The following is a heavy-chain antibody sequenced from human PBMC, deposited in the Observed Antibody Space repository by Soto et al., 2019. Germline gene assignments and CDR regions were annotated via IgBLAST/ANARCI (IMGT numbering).Heavy chain of an antibody. V-gene: IGHV1-18*01. D-gene: IGHD2-2*01. Sequence: QVQLVQSGAEVKKPGASVKVSFKASGYTFTNYGVSWVRQAPGQWLEWMGWISAYNGNTNYAQKLQGRVTMTTDTSTSTAYMELRSLRSDDTAVYYCASSFTSSQWRYGMDVWGQGTTVTVSS. J-gene: IGHJ6*02. CDR3: ASSFTSSQWRYGMDV. CDR1: GYTFTNYG. CDR2: ISAYNGNT.